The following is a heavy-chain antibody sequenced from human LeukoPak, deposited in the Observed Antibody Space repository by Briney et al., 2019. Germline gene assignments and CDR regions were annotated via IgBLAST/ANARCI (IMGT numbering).Heavy chain of an antibody. J-gene: IGHJ4*02. CDR1: GDSVSSNTAA. CDR2: TFYRSKWYH. D-gene: IGHD6-19*01. Sequence: SQTLSLTCAISGDSVSSNTAAWTWIRQSPARGLEWLGRTFYRSKWYHDYALSVRSRITINSDTSKNQFSLHLNYVTPEDTAVYYCARGGSSGWPFDYWGQGTLVTVSS. CDR3: ARGGSSGWPFDY. V-gene: IGHV6-1*01.